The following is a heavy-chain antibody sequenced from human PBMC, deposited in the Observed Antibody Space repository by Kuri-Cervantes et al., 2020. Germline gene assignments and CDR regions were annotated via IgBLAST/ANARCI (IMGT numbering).Heavy chain of an antibody. D-gene: IGHD2-2*01. CDR1: GYTFTSYG. J-gene: IGHJ6*02. CDR3: ARVDCSSTSCYESYYYGMDV. CDR2: INPNSGGT. Sequence: ALVKVSCKASGYTFTSYGISWVRQAPGQGLEWMGWINPNSGGTNYAQKFQGRVTMTRDTSISTAYMELSRLRSDDTAVYYCARVDCSSTSCYESYYYGMDVWGQGTTVTVSS. V-gene: IGHV1-2*02.